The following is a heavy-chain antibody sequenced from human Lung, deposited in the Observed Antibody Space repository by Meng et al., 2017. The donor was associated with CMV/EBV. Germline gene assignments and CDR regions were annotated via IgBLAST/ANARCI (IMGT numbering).Heavy chain of an antibody. Sequence: GESLKISCAASGFIFNAYGMHWVRQAPGKGLEWVAFIRYDGSNKNYADSVKGRFTISRDNSKNTVYLQLNSLRVDDSAVYYCAKDWGQLVNYFDYWGQGTXVXVSS. J-gene: IGHJ4*02. D-gene: IGHD6-6*01. CDR3: AKDWGQLVNYFDY. V-gene: IGHV3-30*02. CDR1: GFIFNAYG. CDR2: IRYDGSNK.